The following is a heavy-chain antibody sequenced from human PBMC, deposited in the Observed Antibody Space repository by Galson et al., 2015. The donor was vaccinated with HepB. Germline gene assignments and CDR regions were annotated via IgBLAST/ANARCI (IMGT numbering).Heavy chain of an antibody. V-gene: IGHV3-73*01. D-gene: IGHD1-14*01. CDR1: GFTFSGSA. CDR3: TSPASNRGY. Sequence: SLRLSCAASGFTFSGSAMHWVRQASGKGLEWVGRIRSKANSYATAYAASVKGRFTISRDDSKNTAYLQMNSLKTEDTAVYYCTSPASNRGYWGQGTLVTVSS. CDR2: IRSKANSYAT. J-gene: IGHJ4*02.